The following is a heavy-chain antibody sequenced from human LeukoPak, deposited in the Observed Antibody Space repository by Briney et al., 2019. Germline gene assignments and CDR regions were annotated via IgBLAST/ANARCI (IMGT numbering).Heavy chain of an antibody. CDR2: MKPDGSKK. J-gene: IGHJ4*02. V-gene: IGHV3-7*01. CDR1: GFTFSDYW. Sequence: QPGGSLRLSCVASGFTFSDYWINWVRQAPGEGLEWVAHMKPDGSKKYYVDSVKGRFTISRDNAKNSLYLQMNSLTAEDTAVYYCARDAGYGYWVVDYWGQGTLVTVSS. D-gene: IGHD5-18*01. CDR3: ARDAGYGYWVVDY.